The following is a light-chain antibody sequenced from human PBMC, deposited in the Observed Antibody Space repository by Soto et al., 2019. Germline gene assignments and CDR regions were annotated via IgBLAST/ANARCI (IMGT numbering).Light chain of an antibody. J-gene: IGLJ2*01. CDR2: GNN. CDR1: SSNIGAGFD. CDR3: QSYDGSLRGSV. V-gene: IGLV1-40*01. Sequence: QSVLTQPPSVSGAPGQRVIISCTGSSSNIGAGFDVYWHQQLPGTAPKLLINGNNNRPSGVPDRFSGSKSGTSASLAISGLQAEDEGDYYCQSYDGSLRGSVFGGGTKLTVL.